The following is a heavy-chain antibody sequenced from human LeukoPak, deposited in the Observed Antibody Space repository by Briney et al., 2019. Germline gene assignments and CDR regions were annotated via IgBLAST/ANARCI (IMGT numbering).Heavy chain of an antibody. CDR1: GGSISSYY. Sequence: PSETLSLTCTVSGGSISSYYWSWIRQPPGKGLEWIGYIYYSGSTNYNPSLKSRVTISVDTSKNQFSLKLSSVTAADTAVYYCARPRLDYDDYPPYFDLWGRGTLVTVSS. J-gene: IGHJ2*01. CDR3: ARPRLDYDDYPPYFDL. V-gene: IGHV4-59*08. D-gene: IGHD4-17*01. CDR2: IYYSGST.